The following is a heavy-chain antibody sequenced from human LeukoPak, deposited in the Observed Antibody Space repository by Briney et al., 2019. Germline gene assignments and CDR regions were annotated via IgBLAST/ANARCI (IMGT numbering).Heavy chain of an antibody. V-gene: IGHV4-38-2*02. CDR1: GYSISSGYY. Sequence: SETLSLTCTVSGYSISSGYYWGWIRQPPGKGLEWIASIYHSGSTYYNPSLKSRVTISVDTSKNQFSLKLSSVTAADTAVYYCARHGYYYYYMDVWGKGTTVTISS. CDR2: IYHSGST. CDR3: ARHGYYYYYMDV. J-gene: IGHJ6*03.